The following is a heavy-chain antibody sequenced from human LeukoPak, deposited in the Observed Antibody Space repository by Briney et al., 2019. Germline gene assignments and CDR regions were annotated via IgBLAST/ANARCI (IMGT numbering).Heavy chain of an antibody. D-gene: IGHD1-26*01. CDR1: GGSFSGNY. CDR3: ARDRRRDLLHAFDI. Sequence: PSETLSLTCGVYGGSFSGNYWSWIRQPPGKGLECIGEINHSGSTNYNPSLKSRVTISVDTSRNHFSLKLSSVTAADTAVYYCARDRRRDLLHAFDIWGQGTMVTVSS. J-gene: IGHJ3*02. V-gene: IGHV4-34*01. CDR2: INHSGST.